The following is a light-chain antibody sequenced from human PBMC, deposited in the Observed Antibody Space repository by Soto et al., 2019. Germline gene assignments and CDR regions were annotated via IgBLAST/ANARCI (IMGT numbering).Light chain of an antibody. CDR3: QQRSNWPYA. J-gene: IGKJ2*01. V-gene: IGKV3-15*01. CDR2: GAS. CDR1: QSVSSN. Sequence: EIVMTQSPATLSVSPGERATLSCRASQSVSSNLAWYQQKPGQAPRLLIYGASTRATGIPARFSGSGSGTEFTLTISSLQSEDFAVYYCQQRSNWPYAFGQGTKLEI.